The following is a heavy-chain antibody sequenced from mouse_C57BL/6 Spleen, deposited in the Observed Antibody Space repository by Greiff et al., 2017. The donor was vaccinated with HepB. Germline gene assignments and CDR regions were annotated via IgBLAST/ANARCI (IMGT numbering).Heavy chain of an antibody. CDR3: ARDWDTPFDY. J-gene: IGHJ2*01. D-gene: IGHD4-1*01. CDR1: GYSFTGYY. CDR2: INPSTGGT. Sequence: VQLQQSGPELVKPGASVKISCKASGYSFTGYYMNWVKQSPEKSLEWIGEINPSTGGTTYNQKFKAKATLTVDKSSSTAYMQLKSLTSEDSAVYYCARDWDTPFDYWGQGTTLTVSS. V-gene: IGHV1-42*01.